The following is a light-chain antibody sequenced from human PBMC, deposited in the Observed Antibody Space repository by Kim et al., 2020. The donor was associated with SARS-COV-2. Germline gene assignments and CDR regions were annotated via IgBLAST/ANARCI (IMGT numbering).Light chain of an antibody. Sequence: QSALTQPPSVSGSPGQSVTISCTGSSSDVGSYNRVSWYQQPPGTSPKLLIYAVSDRPSGVPDRFSGSKSGNTASLTISGLQAEDEADYYCSSYTDSSTWVFGGGTQLTVL. CDR1: SSDVGSYNR. V-gene: IGLV2-18*02. J-gene: IGLJ3*02. CDR2: AVS. CDR3: SSYTDSSTWV.